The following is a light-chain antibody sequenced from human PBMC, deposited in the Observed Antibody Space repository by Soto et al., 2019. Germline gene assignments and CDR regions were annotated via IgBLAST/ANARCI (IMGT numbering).Light chain of an antibody. V-gene: IGKV3-20*01. CDR3: QQYGSSRWT. Sequence: EIVLTQSPGTLSLSPGERATLSCRASQSVSSSYLAWYQQNRGQAPRLLIYGASSRAPGIPDRSGGSGSGTDITLTISRLEPEDFAVYYCQQYGSSRWTFGQGTKVEIK. CDR2: GAS. CDR1: QSVSSSY. J-gene: IGKJ1*01.